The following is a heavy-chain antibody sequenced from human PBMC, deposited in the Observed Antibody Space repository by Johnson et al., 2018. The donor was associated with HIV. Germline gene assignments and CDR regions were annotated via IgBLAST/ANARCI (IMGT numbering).Heavy chain of an antibody. V-gene: IGHV3-23*04. CDR1: GFTFSSYA. J-gene: IGHJ3*02. CDR3: AKTGGMAARLTPSPAFDI. CDR2: ISGSGGST. D-gene: IGHD6-6*01. Sequence: VYLVESGGGLVQPGGSLRLSCAASGFTFSSYAMSWVRQAPGKGLEWVSAISGSGGSTYSADSVKGRFTISRDNSKNTLYLQMNSQRAEDTAVYYCAKTGGMAARLTPSPAFDIWGQGTMVTVSS.